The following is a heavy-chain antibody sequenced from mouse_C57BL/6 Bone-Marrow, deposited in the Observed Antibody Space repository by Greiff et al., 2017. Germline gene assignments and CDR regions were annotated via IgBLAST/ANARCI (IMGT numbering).Heavy chain of an antibody. D-gene: IGHD1-1*01. CDR2: INPSSGYT. V-gene: IGHV1-4*01. Sequence: VQLQQSGAELARPGASVKMSCKASGYTFTSYTMPWVHQRPGQGLEWIGYINPSSGYTKYNQKFKDKATLTADKSSSTASMQLSRLTAEESAVYYSENTVGATAAWFAYWGQGTMVTVSA. CDR1: GYTFTSYT. CDR3: ENTVGATAAWFAY. J-gene: IGHJ3*01.